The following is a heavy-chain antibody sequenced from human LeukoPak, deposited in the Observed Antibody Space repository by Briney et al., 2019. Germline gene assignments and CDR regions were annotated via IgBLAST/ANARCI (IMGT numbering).Heavy chain of an antibody. V-gene: IGHV4-39*01. CDR2: IYYSGST. CDR3: ARSLMTLSDAFDI. J-gene: IGHJ3*02. Sequence: PSETLSLTCTVSGGSISSSSYYWGWIRQPPGKGLEWIGSIYYSGSTYYNPSLKSRVTISVDTSKNQFSLKLSSVTAADTAVYYCARSLMTLSDAFDIWGQGTMATVSS. CDR1: GGSISSSSYY. D-gene: IGHD2/OR15-2a*01.